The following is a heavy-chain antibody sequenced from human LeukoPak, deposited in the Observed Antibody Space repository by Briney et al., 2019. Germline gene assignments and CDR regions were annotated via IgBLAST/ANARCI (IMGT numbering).Heavy chain of an antibody. Sequence: GGSLRLSCAASGFTFSTYSMNWVRQAPGKGLEWVSSISSSSSYIYYADSVKGRFTISRDNAKNSLSLHMNSLRAEDTAVYYCAREGIGRRAFDIWGQGTMVTVSS. V-gene: IGHV3-21*01. J-gene: IGHJ3*02. CDR2: ISSSSSYI. CDR1: GFTFSTYS. CDR3: AREGIGRRAFDI. D-gene: IGHD1-26*01.